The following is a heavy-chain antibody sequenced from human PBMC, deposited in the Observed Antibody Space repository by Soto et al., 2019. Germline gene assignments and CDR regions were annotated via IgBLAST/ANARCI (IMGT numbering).Heavy chain of an antibody. CDR2: ISDAGTYT. CDR3: AREEYREATVGFDY. D-gene: IGHD4-4*01. J-gene: IGHJ4*02. V-gene: IGHV3-30-3*01. CDR1: GFTFSTYA. Sequence: PGGSLRLSCSASGFTFSTYAMHWVRQAPGKGLEWVAVISDAGTYTKYADSVKGRFTLSRDNSKNTLYLEMKSLRAEDTAVYYCAREEYREATVGFDYWGQGTPVTVSS.